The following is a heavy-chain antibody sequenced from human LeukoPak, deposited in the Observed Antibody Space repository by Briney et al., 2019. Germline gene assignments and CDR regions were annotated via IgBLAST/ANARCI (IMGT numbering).Heavy chain of an antibody. J-gene: IGHJ3*02. V-gene: IGHV3-21*01. CDR3: ARLISGALTMMASGGAFDI. Sequence: GSLRLSCAASDFPFNTYSMSWVRQAPGKAPEWVSSISSTSSNLHYADSVRGRFVISRDNAKNSLYLQMYSLRAEDTALYYCARLISGALTMMASGGAFDIWGQGTMVTVSS. CDR1: DFPFNTYS. D-gene: IGHD3-22*01. CDR2: ISSTSSNL.